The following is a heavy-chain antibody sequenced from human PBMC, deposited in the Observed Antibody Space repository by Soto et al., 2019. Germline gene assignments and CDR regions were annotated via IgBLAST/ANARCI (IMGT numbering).Heavy chain of an antibody. CDR1: GLTFSGSA. V-gene: IGHV3-73*01. D-gene: IGHD2-2*01. CDR3: TRHADLGYCSSTSCYDFDY. J-gene: IGHJ4*02. Sequence: EVQLVESGGGLVQPGGSLKLSCAASGLTFSGSAMHWVRQASGKGLERVGRIRSKANSYATEYAASVKGRFTISRDDSKNTAYLQMNSLKTEDTAVYYCTRHADLGYCSSTSCYDFDYWGQGTLVTVSS. CDR2: IRSKANSYAT.